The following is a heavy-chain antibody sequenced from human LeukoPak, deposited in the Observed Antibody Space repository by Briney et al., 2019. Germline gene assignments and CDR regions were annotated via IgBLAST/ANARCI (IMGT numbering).Heavy chain of an antibody. CDR3: ARGPGSGYYLTAFDI. CDR2: IWYDGSNK. D-gene: IGHD3-22*01. CDR1: GFTFSSYG. Sequence: GGSLRLSCAASGFTFSSYGIHWVRQAPGKGLEWVAVIWYDGSNKYYADSVKGRFTISRDNSKNALYLQMNSLRAEDTAVYYCARGPGSGYYLTAFDIWGQGTMVTVFS. J-gene: IGHJ3*02. V-gene: IGHV3-33*01.